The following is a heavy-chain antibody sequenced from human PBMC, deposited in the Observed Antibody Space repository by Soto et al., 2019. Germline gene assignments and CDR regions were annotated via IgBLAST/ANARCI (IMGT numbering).Heavy chain of an antibody. CDR3: ARTDDSDSSGNADCFAP. D-gene: IGHD3-22*01. CDR1: RASIARDH. V-gene: IGHV4-59*01. J-gene: IGHJ5*02. CDR2: IHHSGRT. Sequence: SETLSLTCTVSRASIARDHCSCVRQPPGMGLEWIGHIHHSGRTKYNPSLRSRATMSIDTSKNQFSLQLSSVTAADTAVYYCARTDDSDSSGNADCFAPWGQGILVIVS.